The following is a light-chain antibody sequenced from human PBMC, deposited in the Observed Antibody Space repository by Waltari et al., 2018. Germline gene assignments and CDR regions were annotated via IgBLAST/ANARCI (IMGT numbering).Light chain of an antibody. CDR1: RSDVGTYDL. J-gene: IGLJ2*01. CDR2: EVT. V-gene: IGLV2-23*02. CDR3: CSCAGVTPYVL. Sequence: QSALTQPASVSGSPGQSITISCAGSRSDVGTYDLVSWYQQHPGKAPKLLIYEVTKRPSGVPDRFSGSKSGNTASLTISGLQAADEADYYCCSCAGVTPYVLFGGGTKVTVL.